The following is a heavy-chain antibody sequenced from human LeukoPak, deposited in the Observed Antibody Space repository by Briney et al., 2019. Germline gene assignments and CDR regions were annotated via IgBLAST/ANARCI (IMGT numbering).Heavy chain of an antibody. J-gene: IGHJ3*02. D-gene: IGHD3-16*01. CDR1: GFAFSNYW. Sequence: GGSLRLSCAASGFAFSNYWLHWVRHAPGKGLVWVSRINSDGSNSIYGDSVKGRFTISRDNAKNTLYLQLSSLRADDTAVYYCARGGGDHAFDIWGQGTMVTVST. V-gene: IGHV3-74*01. CDR2: INSDGSNS. CDR3: ARGGGDHAFDI.